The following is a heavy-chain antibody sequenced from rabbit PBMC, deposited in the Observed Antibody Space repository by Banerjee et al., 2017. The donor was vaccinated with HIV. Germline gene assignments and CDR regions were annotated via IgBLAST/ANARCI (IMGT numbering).Heavy chain of an antibody. CDR3: ARAGGFENYFDL. D-gene: IGHD1-1*01. V-gene: IGHV1S47*01. CDR2: IYTADGRA. Sequence: QQQLEESGGGLVKPGGTLTLTCKASGIDFSNNAMCWVPQAPGKGLEWIACIYTADGRAYYASWAKGRFTISRTTTTVTLQMTSLTAADTATYFCARAGGFENYFDLWGPGTLVTVS. J-gene: IGHJ4*01. CDR1: GIDFSNNA.